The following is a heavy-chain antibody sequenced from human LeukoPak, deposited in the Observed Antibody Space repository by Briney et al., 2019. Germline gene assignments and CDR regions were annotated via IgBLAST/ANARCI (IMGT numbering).Heavy chain of an antibody. CDR1: GYTFTGYY. CDR3: ARDAVEMATIDYYYYGMDV. CDR2: IIPIFGTA. J-gene: IGHJ6*02. Sequence: GASVKVSCKASGYTFTGYYMHWVRQAPGQGLEWMGGIIPIFGTANYAQKFQGRVTITADESTSTAYMELSGLRSEDTAVYYCARDAVEMATIDYYYYGMDVWGQGTTVTVSS. D-gene: IGHD5-24*01. V-gene: IGHV1-69*13.